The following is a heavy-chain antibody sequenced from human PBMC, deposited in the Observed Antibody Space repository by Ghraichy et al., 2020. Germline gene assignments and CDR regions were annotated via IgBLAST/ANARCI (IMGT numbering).Heavy chain of an antibody. V-gene: IGHV3-30*02. D-gene: IGHD3-10*01. Sequence: GGSLRLSCAASGFTFSSYGMHWVRQAPGKGLEWVAFIRYDGSNKYYADSVKGRFTISRDNSKNTLYLQMNSLRAEDTAVYYCAKETPLWFGELSLSGYFDYWGQGTLVTVSS. CDR1: GFTFSSYG. CDR2: IRYDGSNK. CDR3: AKETPLWFGELSLSGYFDY. J-gene: IGHJ4*02.